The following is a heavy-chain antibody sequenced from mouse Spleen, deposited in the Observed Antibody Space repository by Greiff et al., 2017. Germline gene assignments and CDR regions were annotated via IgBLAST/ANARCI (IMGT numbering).Heavy chain of an antibody. J-gene: IGHJ1*01. CDR1: GYTFTDYE. D-gene: IGHD1-1*01. CDR2: IDPETGGT. CDR3: TRRGYYYYGSSLYWYFDV. Sequence: VQLQESGAELVRPGASVTLSCKASGYTFTDYEMHWVKQTPVHGLEWIGAIDPETGGTAYNQKFKGKAILTADKSSSTAYMELRSLTSEDSAVYYCTRRGYYYYGSSLYWYFDVWGAGTTVTVSS. V-gene: IGHV1-15*01.